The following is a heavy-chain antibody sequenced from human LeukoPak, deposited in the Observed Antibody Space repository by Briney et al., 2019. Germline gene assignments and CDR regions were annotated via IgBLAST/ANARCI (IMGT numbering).Heavy chain of an antibody. V-gene: IGHV3-30*18. Sequence: PGGSLRLSCAASGFTFSSYGMHWVRQAPGKGLEWVAVISYDGSNKYYADSVKGRFTISRDNSKNTLYLQMNSLRAEDTAVYYCAKDPRGGTSRWLVPEFDYWGQGTLVTVSS. CDR1: GFTFSSYG. J-gene: IGHJ4*02. CDR2: ISYDGSNK. D-gene: IGHD6-19*01. CDR3: AKDPRGGTSRWLVPEFDY.